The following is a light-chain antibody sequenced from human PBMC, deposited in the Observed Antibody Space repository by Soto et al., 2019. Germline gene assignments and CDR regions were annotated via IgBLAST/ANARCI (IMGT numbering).Light chain of an antibody. V-gene: IGKV1-39*01. J-gene: IGKJ1*01. CDR1: QSISSY. CDR3: QQSYSTTRT. CDR2: AAS. Sequence: LQMTPAPSSLSGSLGARGTIPCPASQSISSYLNWYQQKPGKAPKLLIYAASSLQSGVSSRFSGSGSGTDFTLTINSLQPEDFATYYCQQSYSTTRTFGQGTKVDIK.